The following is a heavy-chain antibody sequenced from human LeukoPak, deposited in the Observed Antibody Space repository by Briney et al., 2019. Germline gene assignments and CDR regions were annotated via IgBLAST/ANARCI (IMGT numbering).Heavy chain of an antibody. V-gene: IGHV3-21*01. CDR3: AKDPVPYSYGSHFDY. D-gene: IGHD5-18*01. CDR1: GFTFSTYS. CDR2: ISSSSSYI. Sequence: PGGSLRLSCAASGFTFSTYSMNWVRQAPGKGLEWVSSISSSSSYIYYADSVKGRFTISRDNAKNSLYLQMNSLRAEDTAVYYCAKDPVPYSYGSHFDYWGQGTLVTVSS. J-gene: IGHJ4*02.